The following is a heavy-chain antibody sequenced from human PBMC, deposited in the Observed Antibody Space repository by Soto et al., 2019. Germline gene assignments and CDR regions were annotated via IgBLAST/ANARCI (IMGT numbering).Heavy chain of an antibody. CDR3: VRTSSY. J-gene: IGHJ4*02. D-gene: IGHD2-2*01. CDR1: GFGVNSDY. V-gene: IGHV3-53*01. CDR2: LYGGGTT. Sequence: GSLRLSCAASGFGVNSDYMSCFRQSPGKGLEWVSVLYGGGTTHYSDSVKGRFTISRDNSKNTVFLQMNSLRAEDTAVYYCVRTSSYWGQGTRVTVSS.